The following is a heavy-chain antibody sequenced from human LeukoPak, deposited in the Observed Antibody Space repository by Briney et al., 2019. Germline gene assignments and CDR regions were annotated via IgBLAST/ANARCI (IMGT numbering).Heavy chain of an antibody. V-gene: IGHV4-34*01. J-gene: IGHJ4*02. CDR2: INHSGST. Sequence: SETLSLTCAVYGGSFSGYYWSWIRQPPGKGLEWIGEINHSGSTNYNPSLKSRVTISVDTSKNQFSLKLSSVTAADTAVYYCAMYIWFGELPPDYWGQGTLVTVSS. CDR3: AMYIWFGELPPDY. D-gene: IGHD3-10*01. CDR1: GGSFSGYY.